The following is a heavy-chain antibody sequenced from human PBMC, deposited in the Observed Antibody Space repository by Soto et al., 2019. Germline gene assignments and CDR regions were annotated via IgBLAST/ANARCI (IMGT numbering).Heavy chain of an antibody. J-gene: IGHJ3*02. CDR1: GGSFSGYY. D-gene: IGHD3-10*01. CDR2: INHSGSN. Sequence: QVQLQQWGAGLLKPSETLSLTCAVYGGSFSGYYWSWIRQPPGKGLEWIGEINHSGSNNYNPSLKSRVTISVDTSKNQFSLKLSSVTAADTAVYYCARGTWVRSAFDIWGQGTMVTVSS. V-gene: IGHV4-34*01. CDR3: ARGTWVRSAFDI.